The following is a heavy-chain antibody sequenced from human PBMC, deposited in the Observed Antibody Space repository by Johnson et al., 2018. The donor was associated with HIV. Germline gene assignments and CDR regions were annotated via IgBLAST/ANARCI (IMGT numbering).Heavy chain of an antibody. Sequence: QVQLVESGGGVVQPGRSLRLSCAASGFTFSSYGMHWVRQAPGKGLEWVACISYDGRNKHYAGSVKGRFTISRDNSKNTLYLQMNSLRTEDTAVYSCARVRQYPGSSGWNNDAFDIWGQGTMVTVSS. CDR3: ARVRQYPGSSGWNNDAFDI. D-gene: IGHD6-19*01. CDR2: ISYDGRNK. V-gene: IGHV3-30*19. CDR1: GFTFSSYG. J-gene: IGHJ3*02.